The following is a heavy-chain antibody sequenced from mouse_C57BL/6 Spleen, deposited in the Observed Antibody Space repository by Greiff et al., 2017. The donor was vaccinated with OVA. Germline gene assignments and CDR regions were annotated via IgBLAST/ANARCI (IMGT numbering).Heavy chain of an antibody. CDR3: ARHDGYPSYAMDY. CDR2: IDPSDSYT. J-gene: IGHJ4*01. D-gene: IGHD2-3*01. CDR1: GYTFTSYW. V-gene: IGHV1-69*01. Sequence: QVQLQQPGAELVMPGASVKLSCKASGYTFTSYWMHWVKQRPGQGLEWIGEIDPSDSYTNYNQKFKGKSTLTVDKSSSTAYMQLSSLTSEDSAVYYCARHDGYPSYAMDYWGQGTSVTVSS.